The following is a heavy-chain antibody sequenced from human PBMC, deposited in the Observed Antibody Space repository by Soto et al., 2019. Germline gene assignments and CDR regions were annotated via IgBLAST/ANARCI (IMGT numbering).Heavy chain of an antibody. CDR2: MNPNSGNT. J-gene: IGHJ5*02. D-gene: IGHD3-16*01. V-gene: IGHV1-8*01. CDR1: GYPFTSYD. Sequence: ASAKASCKAPGYPFTSYDINWVRHATGQGIEWMGWMNPNSGNTGYAQKFQGRVTMTRNTSISTAYMELRSLRSDDTAIYYCARDPHEFGTSYWFDPWGQGTPVTVSS. CDR3: ARDPHEFGTSYWFDP.